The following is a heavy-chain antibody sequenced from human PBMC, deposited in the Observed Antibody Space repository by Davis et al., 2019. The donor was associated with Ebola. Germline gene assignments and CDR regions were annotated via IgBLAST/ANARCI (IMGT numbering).Heavy chain of an antibody. Sequence: GESLKISCAASGFTVSSNYMSWVRQAPGKGLEWVSVIYSGGSTYYADSVKGRFTISRDNSKNTLYLQMNSLRAEDTAVYYCARDKWVPAAISYYYYYMDVWGKGTTVTVSS. D-gene: IGHD2-2*02. CDR3: ARDKWVPAAISYYYYYMDV. CDR1: GFTVSSNY. J-gene: IGHJ6*03. V-gene: IGHV3-53*01. CDR2: IYSGGST.